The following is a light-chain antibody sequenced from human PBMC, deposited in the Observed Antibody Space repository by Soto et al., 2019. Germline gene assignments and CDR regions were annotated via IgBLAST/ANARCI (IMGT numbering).Light chain of an antibody. CDR1: SSDVGGYNY. CDR2: EVS. Sequence: QSALTQPPSASGSPGQSVTISCTGTSSDVGGYNYVSWYQQYPGKAPKLMIYEVSKRPSGVPDRFSGSKSGKTASLTVSGLQAEDEADYYCSSYAGSNIWVFGGGTKLTFL. CDR3: SSYAGSNIWV. V-gene: IGLV2-8*01. J-gene: IGLJ3*02.